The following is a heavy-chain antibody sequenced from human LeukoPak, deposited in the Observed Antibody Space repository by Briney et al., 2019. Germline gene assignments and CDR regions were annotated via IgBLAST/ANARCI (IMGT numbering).Heavy chain of an antibody. CDR3: ARAGYCSSTSCLDAFDI. V-gene: IGHV4-30-2*01. Sequence: SQTLSLTCAASGGSISSGGYSWSWIRQPPGKGLEWIGYIYHSGSTYYNPSLKSRVTISVDRSKNQFSLKLSSVTAADTAVYYCARAGYCSSTSCLDAFDIWGQGTMVTVSS. D-gene: IGHD2-2*01. CDR1: GGSISSGGYS. CDR2: IYHSGST. J-gene: IGHJ3*02.